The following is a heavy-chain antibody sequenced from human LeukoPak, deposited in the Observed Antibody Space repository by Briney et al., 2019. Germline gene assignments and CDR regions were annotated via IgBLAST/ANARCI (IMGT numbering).Heavy chain of an antibody. D-gene: IGHD4/OR15-4a*01. CDR2: IKRKTDGGTT. Sequence: PGGSLRLSCAASGFTFSNAWMSWVRQAPGKGLEWVGRIKRKTDGGTTDYAAPVKGRFSISREDSKNTLYLQMNSLKTEDTAVYYCTTLGAFDYWGLGTLVTVSS. CDR1: GFTFSNAW. V-gene: IGHV3-15*01. J-gene: IGHJ4*02. CDR3: TTLGAFDY.